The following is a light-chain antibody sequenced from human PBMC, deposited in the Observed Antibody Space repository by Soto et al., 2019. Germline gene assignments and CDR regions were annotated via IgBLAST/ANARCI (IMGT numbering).Light chain of an antibody. CDR1: QDIVNY. J-gene: IGKJ1*01. CDR2: AAS. V-gene: IGKV1-27*01. Sequence: DIQMTQSPSSLSASVGDRVTITCRASQDIVNYLAWYQQKPGKVPKLLIYAASTLQSGVPSRFSGSASGTDFTLTISGLQTEDVATYYCQKYNRAPWTFGQGTKVEIK. CDR3: QKYNRAPWT.